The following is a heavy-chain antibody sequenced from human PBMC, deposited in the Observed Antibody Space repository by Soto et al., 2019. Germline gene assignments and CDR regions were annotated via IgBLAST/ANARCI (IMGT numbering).Heavy chain of an antibody. Sequence: SETLSLTCTVSGGSISSGGYYWSWIRQHPGKGLEWIGYIYYSGSTYYNPSLKSRVTISVDTSKNQFSLKLSSVTAADTAVYYCARDPRNYGWFDPWGQGTLVTVSS. J-gene: IGHJ5*02. CDR1: GGSISSGGYY. D-gene: IGHD1-7*01. CDR2: IYYSGST. CDR3: ARDPRNYGWFDP. V-gene: IGHV4-31*03.